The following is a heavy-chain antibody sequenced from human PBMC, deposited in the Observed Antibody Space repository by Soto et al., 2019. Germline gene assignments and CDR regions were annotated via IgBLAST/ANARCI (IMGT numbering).Heavy chain of an antibody. CDR2: ISYDGTNK. CDR1: GVPFSGYA. Sequence: PGGSLRLSWAASGVPFSGYAMHWVRQAPGKGLEWAAVISYDGTNKYYADSVKGRFTISRDNSKNTLYLQMNSLSAEDTAVYYCARVGVGYSYGSGFDYWGQGTLVTVSS. CDR3: ARVGVGYSYGSGFDY. V-gene: IGHV3-30-3*01. D-gene: IGHD5-18*01. J-gene: IGHJ4*02.